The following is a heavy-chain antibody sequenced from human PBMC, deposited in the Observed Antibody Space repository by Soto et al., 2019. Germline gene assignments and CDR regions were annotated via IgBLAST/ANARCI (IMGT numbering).Heavy chain of an antibody. CDR1: VFSLSTSGVG. Sequence: SGPTLVNPTQTLTLTCTFSVFSLSTSGVGVGWIRQPPGKALEWLALIYWDDDKRYSPSLKSRLTITKDTSKNQVVLTMTNMDPVDTATYYCAHSLGYSSSWSKYYFDYWGQGTLVTVSS. J-gene: IGHJ4*02. CDR3: AHSLGYSSSWSKYYFDY. D-gene: IGHD6-13*01. V-gene: IGHV2-5*02. CDR2: IYWDDDK.